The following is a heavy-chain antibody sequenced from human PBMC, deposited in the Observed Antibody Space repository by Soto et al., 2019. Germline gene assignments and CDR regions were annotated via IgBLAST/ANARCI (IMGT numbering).Heavy chain of an antibody. CDR2: ISWGGGST. D-gene: IGHD3-16*01. Sequence: EVQLVESGGAVVQPGGPLRLSCAASGFTFDDYSMHWVRQAPGKGLEWVSHISWGGGSTHYGDSVKGRFTISRDNSKNSLYLQMNSLRTEDTALYYCAKSGAGGFEYWGQGTLVIVSS. V-gene: IGHV3-43*01. CDR1: GFTFDDYS. J-gene: IGHJ4*02. CDR3: AKSGAGGFEY.